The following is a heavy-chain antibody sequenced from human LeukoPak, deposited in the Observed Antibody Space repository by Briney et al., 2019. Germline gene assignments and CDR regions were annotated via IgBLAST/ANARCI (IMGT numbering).Heavy chain of an antibody. Sequence: PGESLKISCKASGYNFLKYWIAWVRQMPGKGLEWMGLIYPGDSDIRYSPSFRGQVTISADKSITTAYLQWSSLKASDTAMYYCARHFGYNGYDGDYWGQGTLVTVSS. V-gene: IGHV5-51*01. J-gene: IGHJ4*02. CDR3: ARHFGYNGYDGDY. CDR2: IYPGDSDI. D-gene: IGHD5-12*01. CDR1: GYNFLKYW.